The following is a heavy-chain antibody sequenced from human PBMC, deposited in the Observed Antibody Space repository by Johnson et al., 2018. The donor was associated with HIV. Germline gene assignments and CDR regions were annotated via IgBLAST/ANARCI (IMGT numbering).Heavy chain of an antibody. V-gene: IGHV3-23*04. CDR1: GFTFSDYA. D-gene: IGHD6-6*01. Sequence: VQLVESGGALVQPGGSLRLSCVASGFTFSDYAMSWVRQAPGKGLEWVSTISGPGGSTYYPDSMKGRFTISRDNSMNTLYLQVNSLRLEDTAIYYCARVSYSSLALDFWGQGTVVTASS. J-gene: IGHJ3*01. CDR3: ARVSYSSLALDF. CDR2: ISGPGGST.